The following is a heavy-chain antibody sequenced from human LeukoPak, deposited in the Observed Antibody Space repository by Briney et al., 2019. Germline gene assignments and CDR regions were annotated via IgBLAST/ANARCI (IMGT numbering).Heavy chain of an antibody. J-gene: IGHJ4*03. Sequence: PGGSLRLSCVASGFSFSSYAMSWVRQAPGKGLEWVSAITGSGGGTYYADSVKGRFTISRDNSKKTLYLQMNSLRAEDTAVYYCAKGGNYGGNSVGYFDYWGQGTTVTVSS. D-gene: IGHD4-23*01. CDR2: ITGSGGGT. CDR3: AKGGNYGGNSVGYFDY. V-gene: IGHV3-23*01. CDR1: GFSFSSYA.